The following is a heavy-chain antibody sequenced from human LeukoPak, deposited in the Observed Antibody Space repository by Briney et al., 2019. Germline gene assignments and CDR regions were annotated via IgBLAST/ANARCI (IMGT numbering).Heavy chain of an antibody. D-gene: IGHD2-21*02. Sequence: SETLSLTCTVSGGSISSGGYYWSWIRRHPGKGLEWIGYIYYSGSTYYNPSLKSRVTISVDTSKNQFSLKLSSVTAADTAVYYCARVVVVTASPFVDYGMDVWGQGTTVTVSS. CDR2: IYYSGST. CDR1: GGSISSGGYY. CDR3: ARVVVVTASPFVDYGMDV. V-gene: IGHV4-31*03. J-gene: IGHJ6*02.